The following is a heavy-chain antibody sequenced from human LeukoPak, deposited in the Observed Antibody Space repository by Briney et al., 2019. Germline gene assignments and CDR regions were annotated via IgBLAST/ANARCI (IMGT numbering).Heavy chain of an antibody. CDR3: ARAHSLWYSSSPMDV. V-gene: IGHV4-34*01. Sequence: PSETLSLTCAVYGGSFSGYYRSWIRQPPGKGLEWIGEINHSGSTNYNPSLKSRVTISVDTSKNQFSLKLSSVTAADTAVYYCARAHSLWYSSSPMDVWGKGTTVTVSS. D-gene: IGHD6-6*01. J-gene: IGHJ6*04. CDR2: INHSGST. CDR1: GGSFSGYY.